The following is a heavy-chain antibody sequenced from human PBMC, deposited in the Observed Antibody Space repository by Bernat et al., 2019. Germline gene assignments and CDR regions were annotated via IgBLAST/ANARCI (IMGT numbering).Heavy chain of an antibody. CDR1: GFTFSNAW. D-gene: IGHD6-19*01. CDR2: IKSKTDGGTK. Sequence: EVQLVESGGGLVKPGGSLRLSCAASGFTFSNAWMSWVRQAPGKGLEWVGRIKSKTDGGTKDYAAPVKGRFTISRDDSKNTLYLQMNSLKTEDTAVYYCTTDLHSSGWYSYFDYWGQGTLVTVSS. J-gene: IGHJ4*02. V-gene: IGHV3-15*01. CDR3: TTDLHSSGWYSYFDY.